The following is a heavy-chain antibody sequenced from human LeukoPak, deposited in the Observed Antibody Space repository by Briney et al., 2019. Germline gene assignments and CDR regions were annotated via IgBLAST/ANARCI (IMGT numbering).Heavy chain of an antibody. J-gene: IGHJ4*02. CDR1: GGSFSGYY. CDR2: INHSGST. D-gene: IGHD3-3*01. Sequence: PSETLSLTCAVYGGSFSGYYWSWIRQPPGKGLEWIGEINHSGSTNYNPSLKSRVTISVDTSKNQFSLKLSSVTAADTAVYYCARGHHDFWSGYPPLDYWGQGTLVTVSS. CDR3: ARGHHDFWSGYPPLDY. V-gene: IGHV4-34*01.